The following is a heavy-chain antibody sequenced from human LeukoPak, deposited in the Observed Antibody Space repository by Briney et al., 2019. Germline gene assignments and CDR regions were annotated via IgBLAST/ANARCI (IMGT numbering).Heavy chain of an antibody. V-gene: IGHV3-11*04. D-gene: IGHD3-16*01. CDR2: ISSSGSTI. Sequence: PGGSLRLSCAASGFTFSDYYMSWIRQAPGKALEWVSYISSSGSTIYYADSVKGRFTISRDNAKNSLYLQMNSLRAEDTAMYYCARVKDPGGYYYYYYMDVWGKGTTVTVSS. CDR1: GFTFSDYY. CDR3: ARVKDPGGYYYYYYMDV. J-gene: IGHJ6*03.